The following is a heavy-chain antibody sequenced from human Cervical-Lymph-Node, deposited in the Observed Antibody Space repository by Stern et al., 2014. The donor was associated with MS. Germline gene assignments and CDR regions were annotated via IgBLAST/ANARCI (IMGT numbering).Heavy chain of an antibody. Sequence: QVQLQESGPGLVKPSETLSLTCTVSGGSISSYYWSWIRQPAGKGLEYIGHIYTSGSTKYNPSLRRRVTMSVDTSKNQLSLKVNFVTAADTAVYYCATWGEVVDDYYYGLDVWGQGTTVTVSS. V-gene: IGHV4-4*07. CDR3: ATWGEVVDDYYYGLDV. CDR2: IYTSGST. J-gene: IGHJ6*02. D-gene: IGHD2-2*01. CDR1: GGSISSYY.